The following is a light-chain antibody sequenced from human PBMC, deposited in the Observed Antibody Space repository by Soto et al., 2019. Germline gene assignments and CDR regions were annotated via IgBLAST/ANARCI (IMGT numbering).Light chain of an antibody. Sequence: QSALTQPASVSGSPGQSITISCTGTSSDVGGYNYVSWYQQHPGKAPKLMIYDVSNRPSGVSNRFSGSKSGNTASLTISGLKAEGEADYYCRSYTSSSTEVFGTGTKLTVL. CDR3: RSYTSSSTEV. V-gene: IGLV2-14*01. CDR2: DVS. J-gene: IGLJ1*01. CDR1: SSDVGGYNY.